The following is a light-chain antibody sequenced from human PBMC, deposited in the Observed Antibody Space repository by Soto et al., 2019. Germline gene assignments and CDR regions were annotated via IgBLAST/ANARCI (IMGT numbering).Light chain of an antibody. CDR3: QQYNNWPPIT. Sequence: EIVLTQSPGTLSLSPGERATLSCRASQSVSSSYLAWYQQKPGQAPRLLIYGASSRATGIPDRFSGSGSGTDFTLTIGSLEPEDFAVYYCQQYNNWPPITFGQGTRREIK. J-gene: IGKJ5*01. CDR2: GAS. V-gene: IGKV3-20*01. CDR1: QSVSSSY.